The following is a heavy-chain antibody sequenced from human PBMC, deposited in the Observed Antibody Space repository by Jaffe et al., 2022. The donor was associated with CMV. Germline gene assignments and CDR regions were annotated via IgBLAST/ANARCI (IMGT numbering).Heavy chain of an antibody. Sequence: QVQLQQWGAGLLKPSETLSLTCAVYGGSFSGYYWSWIRQPPGKGLEWIGEINHSGSTNYNPSLKSRVTISVDTSKNQFSLKLSSVTAADTAVYYCARALGYCSGGSCYSRPSYYYYGMDVWGQGTTVTVSS. CDR3: ARALGYCSGGSCYSRPSYYYYGMDV. CDR2: INHSGST. D-gene: IGHD2-15*01. J-gene: IGHJ6*02. CDR1: GGSFSGYY. V-gene: IGHV4-34*01.